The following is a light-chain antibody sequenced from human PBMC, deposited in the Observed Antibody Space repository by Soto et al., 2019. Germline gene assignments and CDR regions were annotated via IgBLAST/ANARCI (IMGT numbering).Light chain of an antibody. V-gene: IGLV1-40*01. J-gene: IGLJ3*02. CDR1: GSNIGAGYD. CDR3: QSYDSSLSGSV. CDR2: RNS. Sequence: QAVVTQPPSVSGAPGQRVTISCTGGGSNIGAGYDVHGYRQLPGTAPNLLIYRNSNRPSGVPDPFSGSNSGTSASLAITGLQAEDEDDYYCQSYDSSLSGSVFGGGTKLTVL.